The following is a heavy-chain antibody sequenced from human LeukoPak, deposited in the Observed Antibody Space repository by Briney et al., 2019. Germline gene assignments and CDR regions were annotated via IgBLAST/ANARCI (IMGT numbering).Heavy chain of an antibody. D-gene: IGHD3-10*01. V-gene: IGHV7-4-1*02. CDR2: IKTNTGNP. CDR3: ARVGGFGDPNYDGMDV. CDR1: GYTFTSYG. J-gene: IGHJ6*02. Sequence: GASVKVSCKASGYTFTSYGISWVRQAPGQGLEWMGWIKTNTGNPTNAQGFTGRFVFSLDTSVSTAYLQISSLKAEDTAVYYCARVGGFGDPNYDGMDVWGQGTTVTVSS.